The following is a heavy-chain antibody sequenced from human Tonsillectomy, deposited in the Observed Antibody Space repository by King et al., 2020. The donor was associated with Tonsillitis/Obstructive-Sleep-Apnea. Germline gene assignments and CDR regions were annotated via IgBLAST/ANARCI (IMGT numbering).Heavy chain of an antibody. Sequence: QLQESCPGLVKPSETLSLTCTVSGGSISSSRYYWGWIRQPPGKGLEWIGNIYYSGGTYYNPSLKSRVTRSGDTSKNQFSLKLSSVTAADTAVLYCARQAVAAAVQYFDYWGQRALVTVSP. CDR1: GGSISSSRYY. V-gene: IGHV4-39*01. D-gene: IGHD6-13*01. J-gene: IGHJ4*02. CDR3: ARQAVAAAVQYFDY. CDR2: IYYSGGT.